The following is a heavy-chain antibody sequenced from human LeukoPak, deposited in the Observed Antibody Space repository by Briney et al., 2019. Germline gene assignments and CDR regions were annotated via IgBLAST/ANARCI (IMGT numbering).Heavy chain of an antibody. Sequence: SETLSLTCSVSGGSVSNYCWSWIRQPPGKGLEWIGYVYYTGSTNYNPSLKSRVTMFEDKSKNQFSLRLYSVTVADTAVYYCARHFAYSSSSYFDYWGQGSLVTVSS. D-gene: IGHD6-6*01. CDR2: VYYTGST. CDR3: ARHFAYSSSSYFDY. J-gene: IGHJ4*02. V-gene: IGHV4-59*08. CDR1: GGSVSNYC.